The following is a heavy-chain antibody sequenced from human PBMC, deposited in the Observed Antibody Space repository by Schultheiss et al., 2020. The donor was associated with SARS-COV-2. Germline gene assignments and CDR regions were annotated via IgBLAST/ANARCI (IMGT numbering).Heavy chain of an antibody. V-gene: IGHV4-34*01. Sequence: SQTLSLTCAVYGGSFSGYYWSWIRQPPGKGLEWIGEINHSGSTNYNPSLKSRVTISVDTSKNQFSLKLSSVTAADTAVYYCARAGGIVVAGRGNWFDPWGQGILVTVSS. CDR3: ARAGGIVVAGRGNWFDP. D-gene: IGHD3-16*01. CDR1: GGSFSGYY. J-gene: IGHJ5*02. CDR2: INHSGST.